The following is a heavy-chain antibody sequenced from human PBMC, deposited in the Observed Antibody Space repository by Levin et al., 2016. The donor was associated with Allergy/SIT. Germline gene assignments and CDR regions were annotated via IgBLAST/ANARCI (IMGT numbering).Heavy chain of an antibody. D-gene: IGHD6-13*01. V-gene: IGHV3-30*02. J-gene: IGHJ4*02. Sequence: VRQAPGKGLEWVAFIRYDGSNKYYADSVKGRFTISRDNSKNTLYLQMNSLRAEDTAVYYCAKCGSSWYDFDYWGQGTLVTVSS. CDR3: AKCGSSWYDFDY. CDR2: IRYDGSNK.